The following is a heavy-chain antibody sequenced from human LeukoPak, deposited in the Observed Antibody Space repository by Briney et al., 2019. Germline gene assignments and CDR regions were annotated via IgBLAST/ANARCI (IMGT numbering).Heavy chain of an antibody. Sequence: GGSLRLSCAASGFTFSNFAMHWVRQAPGKGLEWVAVTSYDGSNKYYADSVKGRFTISRDNSENTLYLQMNSLRAEDTALYYCARDSSSGWFDYWGQGILVTVSS. D-gene: IGHD6-19*01. CDR3: ARDSSSGWFDY. J-gene: IGHJ4*02. V-gene: IGHV3-30-3*01. CDR2: TSYDGSNK. CDR1: GFTFSNFA.